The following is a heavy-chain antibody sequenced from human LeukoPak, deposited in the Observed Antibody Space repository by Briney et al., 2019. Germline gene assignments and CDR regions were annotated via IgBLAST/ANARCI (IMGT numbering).Heavy chain of an antibody. D-gene: IGHD5-18*01. V-gene: IGHV3-64*04. CDR1: GFTFSSYA. Sequence: GGSLRLSCSASGFTFSSYAMHWVRQAPGKGLEYVSSISSNGGSTYYADSVKGRFTISRDNSKNTLYLQMNSLRAEDTAVYYCARPGGRYSYEIDYWGQGALVTVSS. CDR3: ARPGGRYSYEIDY. J-gene: IGHJ4*02. CDR2: ISSNGGST.